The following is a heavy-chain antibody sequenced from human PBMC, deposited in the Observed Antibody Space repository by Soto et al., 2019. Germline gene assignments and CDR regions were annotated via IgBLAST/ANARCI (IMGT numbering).Heavy chain of an antibody. CDR2: ISAYNGNT. J-gene: IGHJ3*01. V-gene: IGHV1-18*01. CDR1: GYTFKNYG. Sequence: QLVQSGSDVKKPGASVKVSCKASGYTFKNYGITWVRQAPGQGLEWVGWISAYNGNTHHAQKVQGRVTLTTDTSTSTAYLERNSVRSDDTAMYYCARAYGEPPDAFDLLGQGTMVTVSS. CDR3: ARAYGEPPDAFDL. D-gene: IGHD4-17*01.